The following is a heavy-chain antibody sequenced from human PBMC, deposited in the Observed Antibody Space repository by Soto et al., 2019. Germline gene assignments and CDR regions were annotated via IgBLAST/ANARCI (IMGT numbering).Heavy chain of an antibody. Sequence: PSETLSLTCAVYGGSFSGYYWSWIRPPPGKGLEWIGEINHSGSTNYNPSLKSRVTISVDTSKNQFSLKLSSVTAADTAVYYCARGRITMVRGGYYYYYYGMDVWGQGTTVTVSS. CDR1: GGSFSGYY. J-gene: IGHJ6*02. D-gene: IGHD3-10*01. CDR3: ARGRITMVRGGYYYYYYGMDV. V-gene: IGHV4-34*01. CDR2: INHSGST.